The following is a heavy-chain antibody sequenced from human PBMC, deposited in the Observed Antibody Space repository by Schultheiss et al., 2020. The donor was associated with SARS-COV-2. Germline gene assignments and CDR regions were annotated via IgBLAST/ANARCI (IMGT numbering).Heavy chain of an antibody. CDR2: INPNSGGT. V-gene: IGHV1-2*02. CDR3: ARNVVPAAIGYYYYYGMDV. Sequence: ASVKVSCKASGYTFTSYTISWVRQAPGQGLEWMGWINPNSGGTNYAQKFQGRVTMTRDTSISTAYMELSRLRSDDTAVYYCARNVVPAAIGYYYYYGMDVWGQGTTVTVSS. CDR1: GYTFTSYT. J-gene: IGHJ6*02. D-gene: IGHD2-2*01.